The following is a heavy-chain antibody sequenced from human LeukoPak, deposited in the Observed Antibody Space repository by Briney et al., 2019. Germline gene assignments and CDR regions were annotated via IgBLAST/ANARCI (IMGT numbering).Heavy chain of an antibody. V-gene: IGHV4-4*07. D-gene: IGHD3-10*01. CDR2: IYTSGST. J-gene: IGHJ3*02. CDR1: GGSISSYY. CDR3: AREALLWFGELFPYDAFDI. Sequence: TSETLSLTCTVSGGSISSYYWSWIRQPAGKGLEWIGRIYTSGSTNYNPSLKSRVTMSVDTSKNQFSLKLSSVTAADTAVYYCAREALLWFGELFPYDAFDIWGQGTMVTVSS.